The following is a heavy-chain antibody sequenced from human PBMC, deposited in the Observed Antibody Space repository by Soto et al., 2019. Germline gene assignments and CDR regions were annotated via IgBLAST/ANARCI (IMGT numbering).Heavy chain of an antibody. CDR2: TFYNSQWNN. V-gene: IGHV6-1*01. Sequence: SPTLSLSCAMSGDTVSSKRAAWKWIRQSPSRGLEWLGRTFYNSQWNNDYAECVESRIIITPDTSKNLFSLHLNSVTPEDTAVYFCASDLDSRPSPLSIDFWGPATLVTVSS. CDR3: ASDLDSRPSPLSIDF. J-gene: IGHJ4*02. CDR1: GDTVSSKRAA. D-gene: IGHD3-22*01.